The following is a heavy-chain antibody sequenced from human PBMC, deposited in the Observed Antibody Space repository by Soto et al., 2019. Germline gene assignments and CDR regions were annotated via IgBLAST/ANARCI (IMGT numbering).Heavy chain of an antibody. CDR3: AKDYYTGDYYSYGMDV. J-gene: IGHJ6*02. D-gene: IGHD3-3*01. V-gene: IGHV3-23*01. CDR1: GFAFNTYA. Sequence: AGVSLRLSCAASGFAFNTYAMDWVRQAPGKGLEWVSAISGSGDYTYYADSVKDRFTISRDNSKNTLYLQVKSLRAEDTAVYYCAKDYYTGDYYSYGMDVWGQGTTVTVSS. CDR2: ISGSGDYT.